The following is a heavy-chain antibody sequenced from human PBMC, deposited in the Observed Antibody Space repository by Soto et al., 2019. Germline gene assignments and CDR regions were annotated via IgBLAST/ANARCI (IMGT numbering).Heavy chain of an antibody. CDR3: ARDLGGPDY. D-gene: IGHD3-16*01. J-gene: IGHJ4*02. CDR2: LSSDGFGA. CDR1: GFTFSSYA. V-gene: IGHV3-74*03. Sequence: PGGSLRLSCAASGFTFSSYAMSWVRQAPGKGLEWVSRLSSDGFGAAYADSVKGRFFISRDIARNTLFLQMNSLRADDTAVYYCARDLGGPDYWGRGTSVTVSS.